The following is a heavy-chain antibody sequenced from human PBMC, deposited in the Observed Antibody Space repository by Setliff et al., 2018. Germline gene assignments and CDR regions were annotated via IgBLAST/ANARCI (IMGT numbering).Heavy chain of an antibody. CDR3: ARWRVRDSGYYPRLSYMDV. Sequence: SETLSLTCTVSDGSISNAYWSWIRQSPGKGLEWIGYIYDTGSTNSDPSLKSRVTMSVDTSKNQISLKLSSVTPADAAVYHCARWRVRDSGYYPRLSYMDVWGKGTTVTGSS. V-gene: IGHV4-59*01. J-gene: IGHJ6*03. CDR2: IYDTGST. D-gene: IGHD3-22*01. CDR1: DGSISNAY.